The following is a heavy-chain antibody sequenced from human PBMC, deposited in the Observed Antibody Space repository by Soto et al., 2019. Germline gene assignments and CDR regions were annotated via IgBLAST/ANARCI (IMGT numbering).Heavy chain of an antibody. CDR2: IYFTGTT. CDR1: GYAISSGFY. D-gene: IGHD3-10*01. CDR3: ARVRRIGMSGSPGDS. Sequence: LALTCDVSGYAISSGFYWAWIRQPPGKRLEWIGNIYFTGTTSYNPSLKTRVTMSVDTSKNQFSLRLSSVTAADTAVFYCARVRRIGMSGSPGDSWGQGTQVTVSS. J-gene: IGHJ4*02. V-gene: IGHV4-38-2*01.